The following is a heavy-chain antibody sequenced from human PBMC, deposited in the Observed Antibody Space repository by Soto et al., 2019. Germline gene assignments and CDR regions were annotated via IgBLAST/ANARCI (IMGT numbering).Heavy chain of an antibody. J-gene: IGHJ4*02. Sequence: QVQLVQSGAEVKKPGASVKVPCKASGYTFTSYGISWVRQAPGQGLEWMGWISAYNGNTNYAQKLQGRVTMTTDTSTSTAYMELRSLRSDDTAVYYCARDPPRYCSSTSCYLVDYWGQGTLVTVSS. V-gene: IGHV1-18*01. CDR3: ARDPPRYCSSTSCYLVDY. CDR2: ISAYNGNT. D-gene: IGHD2-2*01. CDR1: GYTFTSYG.